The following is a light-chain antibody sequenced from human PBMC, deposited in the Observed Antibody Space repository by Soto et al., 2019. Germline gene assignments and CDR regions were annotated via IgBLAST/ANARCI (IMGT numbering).Light chain of an antibody. V-gene: IGKV3-20*01. CDR2: GAS. CDR3: QQYASSPLT. Sequence: EIVLTQAPGTLSLSSGERATLSCRASQSVRSNSLAWYQQKPGQAPRLLIYGASSRATGIPARFGGSGSGTDFTLTISRLEPEDFAVYYCQQYASSPLTLGGGTKVEIK. J-gene: IGKJ4*01. CDR1: QSVRSNS.